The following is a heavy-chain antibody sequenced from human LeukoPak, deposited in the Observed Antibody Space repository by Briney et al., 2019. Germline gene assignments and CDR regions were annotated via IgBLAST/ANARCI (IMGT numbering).Heavy chain of an antibody. D-gene: IGHD3-10*01. V-gene: IGHV3-23*01. CDR2: ITGSGGST. CDR3: ARELFDFDY. CDR1: GFTFDNFA. J-gene: IGHJ4*02. Sequence: GSLRLSCAPSGFTFDNFAMTWVRQAPGKGLEWVSDITGSGGSTYYADSVKGRFTISRDNSKNTLYLQMNSLRAEDTAIYYCARELFDFDYWGQGTLVTVSS.